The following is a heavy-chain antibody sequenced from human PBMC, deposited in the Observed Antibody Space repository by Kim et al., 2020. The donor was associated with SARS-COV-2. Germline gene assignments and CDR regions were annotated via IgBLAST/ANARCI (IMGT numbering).Heavy chain of an antibody. V-gene: IGHV3-33*01. CDR3: AAEYQLLWSCGY. J-gene: IGHJ4*02. CDR2: IWYDGSNK. Sequence: GGSLRLSCAASGFTFSSYAMHWVRQAPGKGLEWVAVIWYDGSNKYYADSVKGRFTISRDNSKNTLYLQMNSLRAEDTAVYYCAAEYQLLWSCGYWGQGTLVTVSS. CDR1: GFTFSSYA. D-gene: IGHD2-2*01.